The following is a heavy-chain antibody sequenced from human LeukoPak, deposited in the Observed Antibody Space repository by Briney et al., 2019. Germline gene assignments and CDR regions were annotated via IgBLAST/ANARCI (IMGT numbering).Heavy chain of an antibody. D-gene: IGHD3-10*01. CDR1: GFTFKLYW. J-gene: IGHJ4*02. CDR2: INDDGSDT. CDR3: ARARGAGPGAHFDY. Sequence: GGSLRLSCAASGFTFKLYWMHWVRQVPGKRPVWVSRINDDGSDTIYADSVRGRFTISRDNAKNSLYLQMNSLRAEDAAAYYCARARGAGPGAHFDYWGQGTLVTVSS. V-gene: IGHV3-74*01.